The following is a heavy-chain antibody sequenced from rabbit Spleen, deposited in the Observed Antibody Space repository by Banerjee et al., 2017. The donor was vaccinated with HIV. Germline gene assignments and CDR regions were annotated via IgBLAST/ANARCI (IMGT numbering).Heavy chain of an antibody. CDR2: IYVGGGGAT. Sequence: QEQLEESGGDLVKPEGSLTLTCTASGFSFSGNYWMTWVRQAPGKGLEWIACIYVGGGGATYHASWAKGRFTISKTSSTTVTLRMTSLTAADRATYFCARDLVGVIGWNFYLWGPGTLVTVS. CDR3: ARDLVGVIGWNFYL. V-gene: IGHV1S45*01. CDR1: GFSFSGNYW. D-gene: IGHD1-1*01. J-gene: IGHJ4*01.